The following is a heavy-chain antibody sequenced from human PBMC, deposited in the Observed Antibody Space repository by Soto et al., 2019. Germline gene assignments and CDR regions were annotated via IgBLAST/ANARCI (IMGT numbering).Heavy chain of an antibody. CDR3: ARAPPRGPYYYYYYMDV. J-gene: IGHJ6*03. V-gene: IGHV1-8*01. CDR2: MNPNSGNT. Sequence: GASVKVSCKASGYTFTSYDINWVRQATGQGLEWMGWMNPNSGNTGYAQKFQGRVTMTRNTSISTAYMELSSLRSEDTAVYYCARAPPRGPYYYYYYMDVRGKGTTVTVSS. CDR1: GYTFTSYD.